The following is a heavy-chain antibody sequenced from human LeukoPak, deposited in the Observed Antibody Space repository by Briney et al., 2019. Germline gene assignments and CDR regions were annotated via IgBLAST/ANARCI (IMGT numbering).Heavy chain of an antibody. CDR1: GGSISSSSYY. J-gene: IGHJ6*03. CDR3: ARDVRSLYYYYMDV. CDR2: IYYSGST. V-gene: IGHV4-39*07. D-gene: IGHD4-17*01. Sequence: SEPLSLTCTVSGGSISSSSYYWGWIRQPPGKGLEWIGSIYYSGSTYYNPSLKSRVTISVDTSKNQFSLKLSSVTAADTAVYYCARDVRSLYYYYMDVWGKGTTVTVSS.